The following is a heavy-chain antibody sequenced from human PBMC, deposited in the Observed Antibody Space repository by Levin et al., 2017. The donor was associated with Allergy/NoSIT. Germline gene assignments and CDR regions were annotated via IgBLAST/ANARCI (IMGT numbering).Heavy chain of an antibody. D-gene: IGHD3-10*01. V-gene: IGHV3-9*01. CDR3: AKTRYYYESGSSPGGYFDP. Sequence: GGSLRLSCAASGFMFDDSAMHWVRQAPGKGLEWVSGISWNSGSIGYADSVKGRFTISRDNAKNSLYLQMNSLRAEDTALYYCAKTRYYYESGSSPGGYFDPWGRGTLVTVSS. CDR2: ISWNSGSI. CDR1: GFMFDDSA. J-gene: IGHJ2*01.